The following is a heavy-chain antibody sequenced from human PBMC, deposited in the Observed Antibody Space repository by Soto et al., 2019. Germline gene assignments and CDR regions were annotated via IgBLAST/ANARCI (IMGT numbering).Heavy chain of an antibody. D-gene: IGHD5-12*01. CDR2: ISWEGGSI. V-gene: IGHV3-9*01. Sequence: EVQLVESGGDLVQPGRSLRLSCAASGFNFDDYAMHWVRQVPGKGLEWVSGISWEGGSIGYADSVKGRFTISRDNAKNSLYLEMNSPRSEDTALYYCVKEHDEDFGYDLDYFNHWGKGTLVTVSS. CDR3: VKEHDEDFGYDLDYFNH. J-gene: IGHJ4*02. CDR1: GFNFDDYA.